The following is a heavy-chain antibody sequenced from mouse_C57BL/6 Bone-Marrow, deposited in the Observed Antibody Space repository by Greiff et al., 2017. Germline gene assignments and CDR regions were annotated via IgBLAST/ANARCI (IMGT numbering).Heavy chain of an antibody. CDR3: ARRGITAYFDY. D-gene: IGHD2-4*01. J-gene: IGHJ2*01. CDR1: GFTFSSYG. CDR2: ISSGGSYT. Sequence: EVNVVESGGDLVKPGGSLKLSCAASGFTFSSYGMSWVRQTPDKRLEWVATISSGGSYTYYPDSVTGRLTISRDNAKNTLYLQMSSLKSADTAMYYCARRGITAYFDYWGQGTTLTVSS. V-gene: IGHV5-6*02.